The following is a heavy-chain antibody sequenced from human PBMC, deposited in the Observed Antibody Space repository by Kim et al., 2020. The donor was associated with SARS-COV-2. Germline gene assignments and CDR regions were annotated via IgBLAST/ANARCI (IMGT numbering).Heavy chain of an antibody. J-gene: IGHJ4*02. V-gene: IGHV6-1*01. CDR2: KLYN. Sequence: KLYNDYAPSLKSRSTIKPDTSKNQVSLQLNSVTPEDTAVYFCARGKFFEYWGQGTLVTVSS. CDR3: ARGKFFEY.